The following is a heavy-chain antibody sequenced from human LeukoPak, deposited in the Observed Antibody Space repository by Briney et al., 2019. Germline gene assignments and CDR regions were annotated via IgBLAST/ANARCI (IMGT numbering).Heavy chain of an antibody. J-gene: IGHJ4*02. V-gene: IGHV3-23*01. CDR3: AKGGKWDVTPFDY. D-gene: IGHD1-26*01. Sequence: TGGSLRLSCAASGFTFTSYSMNWVRQAPGKGLEWVSTISGGGGSTYYADSVKGRFTISRDNSKNTLYLQVNSQRAEDTAVYYCAKGGKWDVTPFDYWGQGTLVTVSS. CDR1: GFTFTSYS. CDR2: ISGGGGST.